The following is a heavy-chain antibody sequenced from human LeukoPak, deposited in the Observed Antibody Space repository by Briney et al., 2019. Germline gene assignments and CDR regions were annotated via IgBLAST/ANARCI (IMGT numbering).Heavy chain of an antibody. CDR1: GGTFISYA. Sequence: GASVKVSCKASGGTFISYAISWVRQAPGQGLEWMGGIIPIFGTANYAQKFQGRVTITADESMSTAYMELSSLRSEDTAVYYCARDVLDYGDYAGYFDYWGQGTLVTVSS. J-gene: IGHJ4*02. CDR3: ARDVLDYGDYAGYFDY. V-gene: IGHV1-69*13. D-gene: IGHD4-17*01. CDR2: IIPIFGTA.